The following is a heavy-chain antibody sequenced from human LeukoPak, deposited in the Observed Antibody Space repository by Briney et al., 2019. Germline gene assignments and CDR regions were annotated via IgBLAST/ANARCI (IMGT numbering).Heavy chain of an antibody. CDR1: GVSISSSSYY. D-gene: IGHD6-19*01. J-gene: IGHJ4*02. CDR2: IYYSGST. CDR3: ARRRYSSGWPFDY. V-gene: IGHV4-39*01. Sequence: SETLSLTCTVSGVSISSSSYYWGWICQPPGKGLEWIGSIYYSGSTYYNPSLKSRVTISVDTSKNQFSLKLSSVTAADTAVYYCARRRYSSGWPFDYWGQGTLVTVSS.